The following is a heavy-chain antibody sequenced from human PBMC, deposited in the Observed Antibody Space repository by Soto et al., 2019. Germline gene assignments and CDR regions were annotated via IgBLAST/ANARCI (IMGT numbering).Heavy chain of an antibody. CDR2: IYSGGST. CDR3: ARNKVDIVVVVAAESYYYYMDV. V-gene: IGHV3-66*01. D-gene: IGHD2-15*01. CDR1: GFTVSSNY. J-gene: IGHJ6*03. Sequence: PGGSLRLSCAASGFTVSSNYMSWVRQAPGKGLEWASVIYSGGSTYYADSVKGRFTISRDNSKNTLYLQMNSLRAEDTAVYYCARNKVDIVVVVAAESYYYYMDVWGKGTTVTVSS.